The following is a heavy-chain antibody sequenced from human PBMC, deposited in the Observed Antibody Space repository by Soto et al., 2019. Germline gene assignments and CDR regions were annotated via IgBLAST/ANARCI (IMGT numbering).Heavy chain of an antibody. Sequence: EVQLVESGGGLVQPGGSLRLSCAASGVTFSSYEMNWVRQAPGKGLEWVSYISSSGSTIYYADSVKGRFTISRDNAKTSLYLQMNSLRAEDTAVYYCARDLLDHDYGDYLGYYYYGMDVWDQGTTVTVSS. J-gene: IGHJ6*02. CDR1: GVTFSSYE. CDR2: ISSSGSTI. D-gene: IGHD4-17*01. CDR3: ARDLLDHDYGDYLGYYYYGMDV. V-gene: IGHV3-48*03.